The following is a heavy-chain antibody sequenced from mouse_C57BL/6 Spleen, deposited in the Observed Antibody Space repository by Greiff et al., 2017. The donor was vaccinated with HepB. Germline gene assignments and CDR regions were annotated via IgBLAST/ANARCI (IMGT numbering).Heavy chain of an antibody. CDR3: ARSGSGSYYAMDY. V-gene: IGHV1-82*01. D-gene: IGHD3-2*02. Sequence: QVQLQQSGPELVKPGASVKISCKASGYAFSSSWMNWVKQRPGKGLEWIGRIYPGDGDTNYNGKFKGKATLTADKSSSTAYMQLSSLTSEDSAVYFCARSGSGSYYAMDYWGQGTSVTVSS. CDR2: IYPGDGDT. CDR1: GYAFSSSW. J-gene: IGHJ4*01.